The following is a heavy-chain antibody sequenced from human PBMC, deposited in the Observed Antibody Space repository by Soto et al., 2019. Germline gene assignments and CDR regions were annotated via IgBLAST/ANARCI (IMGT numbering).Heavy chain of an antibody. J-gene: IGHJ4*02. CDR2: ISYDGSNK. CDR1: GFTFSSYG. Sequence: GGSLRLSCAASGFTFSSYGMHWVRQAPGKGLEWVAVISYDGSNKYYADSVKGRFTISRDNSKNTLYLQMNSLRAEDTAVYYCAAHSGYDQYYFDYWGQGTLVTVS. D-gene: IGHD5-12*01. CDR3: AAHSGYDQYYFDY. V-gene: IGHV3-30*03.